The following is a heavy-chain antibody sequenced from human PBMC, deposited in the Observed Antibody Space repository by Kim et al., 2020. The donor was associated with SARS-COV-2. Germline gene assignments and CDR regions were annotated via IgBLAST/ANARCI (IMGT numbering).Heavy chain of an antibody. V-gene: IGHV4-31*02. CDR3: ARETSFPGVGVY. J-gene: IGHJ4*02. Sequence: YYNPSLKCRVTISVDTSKNQFSLKLSSVTAADTAVYYCARETSFPGVGVYWGQGTLVTVSS. D-gene: IGHD2-15*01.